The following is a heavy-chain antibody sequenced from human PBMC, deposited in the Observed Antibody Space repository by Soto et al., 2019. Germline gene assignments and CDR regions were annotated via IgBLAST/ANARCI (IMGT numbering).Heavy chain of an antibody. Sequence: QVQLQESGPGLVKPSGTLSLTCAVSGGSISSSNWWSWVRQPPGKGLEWIGEIYHSGSTNYNPSLTNRLTITGDKSKNQFSLKLSSVTAADTAVYYCARVSGSYSYGMDVWGQGTTVTVSS. CDR2: IYHSGST. CDR1: GGSISSSNW. J-gene: IGHJ6*02. CDR3: ARVSGSYSYGMDV. D-gene: IGHD1-26*01. V-gene: IGHV4-4*02.